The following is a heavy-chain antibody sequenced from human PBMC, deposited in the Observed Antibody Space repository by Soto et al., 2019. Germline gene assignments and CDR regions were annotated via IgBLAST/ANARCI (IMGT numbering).Heavy chain of an antibody. D-gene: IGHD2-15*01. CDR3: ARDGGVAASLANYFDY. J-gene: IGHJ4*02. Sequence: SGGSLRLSCAASGFTFNSYSMNWVRQAPGEGLEWVSSMRRSSRYIYYADSVKGRFTISRDNAKNSVYLQMNSLRAEDTAVDYCARDGGVAASLANYFDYWGQGTLVTVSS. CDR2: MRRSSRYI. V-gene: IGHV3-21*01. CDR1: GFTFNSYS.